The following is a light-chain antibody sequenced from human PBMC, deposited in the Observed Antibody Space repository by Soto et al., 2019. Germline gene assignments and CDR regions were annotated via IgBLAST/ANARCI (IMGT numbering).Light chain of an antibody. J-gene: IGLJ1*01. Sequence: ALTQPASASGSPGQSVTISCTGTSSDVGGYNYVSWYQQHPGKAPKLMIYEVTKRPSGVPDRFSGSKSGNTASLTVSGLQAEDEADYYCSSYAGTAYVFGTGTKVTVL. CDR3: SSYAGTAYV. V-gene: IGLV2-8*01. CDR2: EVT. CDR1: SSDVGGYNY.